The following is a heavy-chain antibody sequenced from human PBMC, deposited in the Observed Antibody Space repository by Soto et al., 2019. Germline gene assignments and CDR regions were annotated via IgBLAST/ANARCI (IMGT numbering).Heavy chain of an antibody. Sequence: GGSLRLSCAASGFTFSSYAMHWVRQAPGKGLEWVTVISYDGNNKYYADSVKGRFTISRDNSKNTLYLQMNSLRAEDTAVYYCARNCSGDNCYLPLDYWGQGTLVTVSS. CDR1: GFTFSSYA. CDR2: ISYDGNNK. CDR3: ARNCSGDNCYLPLDY. V-gene: IGHV3-30-3*01. J-gene: IGHJ4*02. D-gene: IGHD2-15*01.